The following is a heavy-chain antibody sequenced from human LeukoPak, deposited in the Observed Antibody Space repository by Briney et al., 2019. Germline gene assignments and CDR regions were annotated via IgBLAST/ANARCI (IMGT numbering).Heavy chain of an antibody. Sequence: SETLSLTCTVSGYSISSGYYWGWIRQPPGKGLEWIGSIYHSGSTYYNPSLKSRVTISVDTSKNQFSLKLSSVTAAGTAVYYCARDSSSWSLNWFDPWGQGTLVTVSS. CDR3: ARDSSSWSLNWFDP. CDR1: GYSISSGYY. D-gene: IGHD6-13*01. V-gene: IGHV4-38-2*02. J-gene: IGHJ5*02. CDR2: IYHSGST.